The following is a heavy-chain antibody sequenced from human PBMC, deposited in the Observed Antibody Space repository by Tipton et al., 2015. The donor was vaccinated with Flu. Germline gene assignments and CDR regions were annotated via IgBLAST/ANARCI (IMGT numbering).Heavy chain of an antibody. V-gene: IGHV4-61*02. CDR3: AIGTIQLRPYYYYGMDV. D-gene: IGHD5-18*01. J-gene: IGHJ6*02. CDR1: GGSISSGSHY. CDR2: IYTSGST. Sequence: TLSLTCTVSGGSISSGSHYWSWIRQPAGKGLEWIGLIYTSGSTNYNPSLKSRVTISVDTSKNQFSLKLNSVTAADTAVYYCAIGTIQLRPYYYYGMDVWGQGTTVTVSS.